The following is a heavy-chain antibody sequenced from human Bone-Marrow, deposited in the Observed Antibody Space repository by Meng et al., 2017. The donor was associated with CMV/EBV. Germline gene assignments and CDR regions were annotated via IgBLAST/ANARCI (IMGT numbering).Heavy chain of an antibody. V-gene: IGHV3-23*03. CDR3: AKDLGYSSSWAQYFQH. J-gene: IGHJ1*01. D-gene: IGHD6-13*01. CDR1: GFTFSSYA. Sequence: ETLSLTCAASGFTFSSYAMSWVRQAPGKGLEWVSVIYSGGSSTYYADSVKGRFTISRDNSKNTLYLQMNSLRAEDTAVYYCAKDLGYSSSWAQYFQHWGQGTLVTVSS. CDR2: IYSGGSST.